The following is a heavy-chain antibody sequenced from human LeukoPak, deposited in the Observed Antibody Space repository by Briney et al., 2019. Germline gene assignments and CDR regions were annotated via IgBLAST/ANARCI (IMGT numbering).Heavy chain of an antibody. D-gene: IGHD3-10*02. CDR3: ARDLFGY. J-gene: IGHJ4*02. CDR2: ISSNGGST. CDR1: GFTFSSYA. Sequence: GGSLRLSCAASGFTFSSYAMHWVRQAPGKGLEYVSAISSNGGSTYYANSVKGRFTISRDNSKNTLYLQMGSLRAEDMAVYYCARDLFGYWGQGTLVTVSS. V-gene: IGHV3-64*01.